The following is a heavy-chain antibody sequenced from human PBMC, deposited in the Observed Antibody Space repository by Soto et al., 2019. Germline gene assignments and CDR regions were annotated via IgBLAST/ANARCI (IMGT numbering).Heavy chain of an antibody. CDR3: VRGESLTFDY. CDR2: VYWNGGST. V-gene: IGHV3-20*04. J-gene: IGHJ4*02. CDR1: GFTFDDYG. Sequence: EVQLVESGGGVLRPGGSLRLSCAASGFTFDDYGMSWARQAPGKGLEWVSGVYWNGGSTGYADSVKGRFTISRDNAKNSLYLQMNSLRAEDTAFYYCVRGESLTFDYWGQGTLVTVSS. D-gene: IGHD1-26*01.